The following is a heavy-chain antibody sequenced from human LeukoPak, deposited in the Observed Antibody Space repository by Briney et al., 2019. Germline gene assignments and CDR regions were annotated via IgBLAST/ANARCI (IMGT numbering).Heavy chain of an antibody. D-gene: IGHD6-19*01. CDR2: MNPKSGKT. Sequence: ASVKDSCKDSGYTFTSYDINWVRQATGQGREWMGRMNPKSGKTGYAQKSQGRVTITRNTSISTAYMELSRLRSKSTAVYYSVRDSIDWSHWFDPWGQGTLVTVSS. CDR3: VRDSIDWSHWFDP. J-gene: IGHJ5*02. V-gene: IGHV1-8*01. CDR1: GYTFTSYD.